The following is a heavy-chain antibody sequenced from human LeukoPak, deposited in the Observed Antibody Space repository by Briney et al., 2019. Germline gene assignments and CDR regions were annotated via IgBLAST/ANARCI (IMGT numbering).Heavy chain of an antibody. J-gene: IGHJ4*02. Sequence: ASVKVSCKVSGYTLTELSMHWVRQAPGKGLEWTGGFDPEDGETIYAQKFQGRVTMTEDTSTDTAYMELSSLRSEDTAVYYCARVNGLRYFDWPDYWGQGTLVTVSS. CDR2: FDPEDGET. CDR1: GYTLTELS. V-gene: IGHV1-24*01. CDR3: ARVNGLRYFDWPDY. D-gene: IGHD3-9*01.